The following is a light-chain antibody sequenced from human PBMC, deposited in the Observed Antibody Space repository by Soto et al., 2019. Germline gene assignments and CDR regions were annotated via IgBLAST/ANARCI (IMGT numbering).Light chain of an antibody. CDR3: SSYTSSSTYV. J-gene: IGLJ1*01. Sequence: QSVLTQPSSLSWSPGQSITISCTGTSSDVGGYNYVSWYQQHPGKAPKLMIYDVSNRPSGLSNRFSGSKSGNTASLTISGLQAEDEADYYCSSYTSSSTYVFGTGTKSPS. CDR2: DVS. V-gene: IGLV2-14*01. CDR1: SSDVGGYNY.